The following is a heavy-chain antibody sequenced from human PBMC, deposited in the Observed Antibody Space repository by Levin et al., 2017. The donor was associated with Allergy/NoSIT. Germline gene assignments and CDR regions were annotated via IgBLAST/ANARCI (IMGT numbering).Heavy chain of an antibody. Sequence: GESLKISCAASGFTFSDYYMSWIRQAPGKGLEWASYISSSGSTIYYADSVKGRFTISRDNAKNSLYLQMNSLRAEDTAVYYCARAGYDYIWGSYRFKEYYFDYWGQGTLVTVSS. D-gene: IGHD3-16*02. CDR3: ARAGYDYIWGSYRFKEYYFDY. CDR1: GFTFSDYY. CDR2: ISSSGSTI. V-gene: IGHV3-11*01. J-gene: IGHJ4*02.